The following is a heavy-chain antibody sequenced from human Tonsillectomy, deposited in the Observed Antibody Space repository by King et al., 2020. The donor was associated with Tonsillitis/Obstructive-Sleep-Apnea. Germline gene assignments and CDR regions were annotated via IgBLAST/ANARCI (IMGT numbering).Heavy chain of an antibody. V-gene: IGHV4-4*02. CDR3: ARERDAGYSSSWWVY. J-gene: IGHJ4*02. Sequence: VPLQESGPGLVKPSGTLSLTCAVSGGSISGSNWWSWVRQPPGKGLEWIGEIYHSGSTNYNPSLKSRVTISVDKSKNQFSLKLSSVTAADTAVYYCARERDAGYSSSWWVYWGQGTLVTVSS. D-gene: IGHD6-13*01. CDR1: GGSISGSNW. CDR2: IYHSGST.